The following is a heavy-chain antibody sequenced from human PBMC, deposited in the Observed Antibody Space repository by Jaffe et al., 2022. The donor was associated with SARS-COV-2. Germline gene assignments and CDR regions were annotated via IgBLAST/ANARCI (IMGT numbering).Heavy chain of an antibody. J-gene: IGHJ4*02. CDR2: IVVGSGNT. Sequence: QMQLVQSGPEVKKPGTSVKVSCKASGFTFTSSAVQWVRQARGQRLEWIGWIVVGSGNTNYAQKFQERVTITRDMSTSTAYMELSSLRSEDTAVYYCAAVFYYGSGSYIFDYWGQGTLVTVSS. D-gene: IGHD3-10*01. CDR3: AAVFYYGSGSYIFDY. V-gene: IGHV1-58*01. CDR1: GFTFTSSA.